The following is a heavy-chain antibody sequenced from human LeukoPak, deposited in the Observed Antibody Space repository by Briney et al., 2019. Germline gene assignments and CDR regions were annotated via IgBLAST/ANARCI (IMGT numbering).Heavy chain of an antibody. J-gene: IGHJ6*03. CDR2: ISAYNGNT. V-gene: IGHV1-18*01. Sequence: ASVKVSCKASGYTFTSYGISWVPQAPGQGLEWMGWISAYNGNTNYAQKLQGRVTMTTDTSTSTAYMELRSLRSDDTAVYYCARVRYDFWSGYPGNYYYYYMDVWGKGTTVTVSS. D-gene: IGHD3-3*01. CDR1: GYTFTSYG. CDR3: ARVRYDFWSGYPGNYYYYYMDV.